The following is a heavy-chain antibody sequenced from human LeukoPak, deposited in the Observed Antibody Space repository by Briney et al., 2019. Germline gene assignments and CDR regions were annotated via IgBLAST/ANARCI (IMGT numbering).Heavy chain of an antibody. V-gene: IGHV3-64D*09. CDR2: ISNNGGST. CDR3: GREAPAY. J-gene: IGHJ4*02. D-gene: IGHD1-26*01. CDR1: GFTFSRHA. Sequence: PGGSLRLSCSASGFTFSRHAMHWVRQAPGKGLEYVSVISNNGGSTYYADSVKGRFTISRDNSKNTLYLQMSSLRAEDTAVYYCGREAPAYWGQGTLVTVSS.